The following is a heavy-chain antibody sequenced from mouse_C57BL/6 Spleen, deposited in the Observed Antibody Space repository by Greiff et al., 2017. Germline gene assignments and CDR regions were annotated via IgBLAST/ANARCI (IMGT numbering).Heavy chain of an antibody. CDR3: ARSGGSSYFGY. J-gene: IGHJ4*01. D-gene: IGHD1-1*01. V-gene: IGHV1-64*01. CDR2: IHPNSGST. Sequence: VQLQQPGAELVKPGASVKLSCKASGYTFTSYWMHWVKQRPGQGLEWIGMIHPNSGSTNYNEKFKSKATLTVDKSSSTAYMQLSSLTSEDSAVYYCARSGGSSYFGYWGQGTSVTVSS. CDR1: GYTFTSYW.